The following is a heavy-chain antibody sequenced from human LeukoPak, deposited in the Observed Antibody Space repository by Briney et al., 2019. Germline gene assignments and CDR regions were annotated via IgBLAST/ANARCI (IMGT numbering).Heavy chain of an antibody. D-gene: IGHD3-3*01. Sequence: GGSLRLSCAASGFTFSSYSMNWVRQAPGKGLEWVTFIQYDGSKKYYADSVKGRFTISRDNSKNTLYLQMNSLRAEDTAIYYCARDERLLSFLKWGQGTLVTVSS. CDR3: ARDERLLSFLK. J-gene: IGHJ4*02. CDR2: IQYDGSKK. V-gene: IGHV3-30*02. CDR1: GFTFSSYS.